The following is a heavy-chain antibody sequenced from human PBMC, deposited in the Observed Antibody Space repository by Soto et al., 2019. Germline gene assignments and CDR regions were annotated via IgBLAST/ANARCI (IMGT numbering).Heavy chain of an antibody. CDR1: GYTFTSYA. CDR3: ARGYDFLSSPQDP. J-gene: IGHJ5*02. Sequence: QVQLVQSGAEEKKPGASVKVSCKASGYTFTSYAMHWVRHAPGQRLEWMGWINAGNGNTKYSLMFQGRVTITRDTSVSTAYMELLSLRSEDTAVYYCARGYDFLSSPQDPWGQGTLVTVSS. D-gene: IGHD3-3*01. V-gene: IGHV1-3*05. CDR2: INAGNGNT.